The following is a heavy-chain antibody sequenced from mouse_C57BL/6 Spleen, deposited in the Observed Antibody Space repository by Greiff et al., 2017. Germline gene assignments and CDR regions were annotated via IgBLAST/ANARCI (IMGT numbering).Heavy chain of an antibody. CDR2: IRNKANGYTT. J-gene: IGHJ3*01. CDR1: GFTFTDYY. V-gene: IGHV7-3*01. D-gene: IGHD1-1*02. Sequence: EVKLVESGGGLVQPGGSLSLSCAASGFTFTDYYMSWVRQPPGKALEWLGFIRNKANGYTTEYSASVKGRFTISRDNSQSILYLQMNALRAEDSATYYCARSLVGSFRWFAYWGQGTLVTVSA. CDR3: ARSLVGSFRWFAY.